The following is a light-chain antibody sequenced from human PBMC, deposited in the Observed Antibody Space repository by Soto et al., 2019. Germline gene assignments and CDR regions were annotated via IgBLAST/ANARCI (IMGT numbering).Light chain of an antibody. CDR3: HQYDIPPKT. CDR1: QRISSMY. V-gene: IGKV3-20*01. CDR2: GAS. Sequence: IMLTQSPGTLSLSPWERATLSCRASQRISSMYLAWYQQKPGRAPRLIIYGASRRATGIPARFRGSESGTDFTLTISRLEPEDFAVYYCHQYDIPPKTFGRGTKVEI. J-gene: IGKJ1*01.